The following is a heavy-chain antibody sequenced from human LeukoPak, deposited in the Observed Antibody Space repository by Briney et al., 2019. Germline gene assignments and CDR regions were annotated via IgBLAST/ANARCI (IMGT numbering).Heavy chain of an antibody. D-gene: IGHD1-1*01. CDR2: IIPIFGTA. V-gene: IGHV1-69*05. J-gene: IGHJ4*02. CDR1: GGTFSSYA. Sequence: ASVKVSCRASGGTFSSYAISWVRQAPGHGLEWMGGIIPIFGTANYAQKFQGRVTITTDESTSTAYMELSSLRSEDTAVYYCARDATGTPASYWGQGTLVTVSS. CDR3: ARDATGTPASY.